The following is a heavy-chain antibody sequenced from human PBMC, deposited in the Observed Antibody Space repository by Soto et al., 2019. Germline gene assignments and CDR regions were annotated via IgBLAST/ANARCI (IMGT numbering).Heavy chain of an antibody. CDR3: ARDIDPNYYDSSGSPHH. J-gene: IGHJ4*02. CDR1: GYTFTSYG. Sequence: ASVKVSCKASGYTFTSYGISWVRQAPGPGLEWMGWISAYNGNTNYAQKLQGRVTMTTDTSTSTAYMELRSLRSDDTAVYYCARDIDPNYYDSSGSPHHWGQGTLVTVSS. D-gene: IGHD3-22*01. V-gene: IGHV1-18*01. CDR2: ISAYNGNT.